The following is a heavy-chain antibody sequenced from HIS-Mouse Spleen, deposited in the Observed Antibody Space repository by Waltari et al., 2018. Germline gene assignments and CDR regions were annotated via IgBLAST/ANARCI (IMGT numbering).Heavy chain of an antibody. CDR3: AREIPYSSSWYDWYFDL. CDR1: GGSISSSSYY. J-gene: IGHJ2*01. Sequence: QLQLQESGPGLVKPSETLSLTCTVSGGSISSSSYYWGWLCYPPGKGLEWIGSIYYSGSTYYNPSLKSRVTISVDTSKNQFSLKLSSVTAADTAVYYCAREIPYSSSWYDWYFDLWGRGTLVTVSS. D-gene: IGHD6-13*01. CDR2: IYYSGST. V-gene: IGHV4-39*07.